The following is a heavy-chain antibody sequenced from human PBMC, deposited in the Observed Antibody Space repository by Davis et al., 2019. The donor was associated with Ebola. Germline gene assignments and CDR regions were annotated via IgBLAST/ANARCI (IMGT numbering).Heavy chain of an antibody. CDR2: IWYDGSNK. D-gene: IGHD6-19*01. Sequence: GESLKISCAASGFTFSSYGMHWVRQAPGKGLEWVAVIWYDGSNKYYADSVKGRFTISRDNSKNTLYLQMNSLRAEDTAVYYCARDSSGWAVFDYWGQGTLVTVSS. J-gene: IGHJ4*02. V-gene: IGHV3-33*01. CDR3: ARDSSGWAVFDY. CDR1: GFTFSSYG.